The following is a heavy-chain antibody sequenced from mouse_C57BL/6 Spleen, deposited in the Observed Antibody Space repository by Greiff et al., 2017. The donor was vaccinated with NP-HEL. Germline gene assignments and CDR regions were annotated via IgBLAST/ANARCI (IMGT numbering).Heavy chain of an antibody. CDR1: GFTFSSYA. V-gene: IGHV5-9-1*02. CDR2: ISSGGGYI. CDR3: TRKGGYYFDY. Sequence: EVQLVESGEGLVKPGGSLKLSCAASGFTFSSYAMSWVRQTPEKRLEWVAYISSGGGYIYYADTVKGRFTLSRDNARNTLYLQMSSLKSEDTAMYYCTRKGGYYFDYWGQGTTLTVSS. J-gene: IGHJ2*01.